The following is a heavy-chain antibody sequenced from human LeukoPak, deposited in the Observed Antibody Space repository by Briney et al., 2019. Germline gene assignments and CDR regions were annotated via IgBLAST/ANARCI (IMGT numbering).Heavy chain of an antibody. D-gene: IGHD3-10*01. CDR2: IHGNGGK. CDR1: GFSVASIY. J-gene: IGHJ4*02. V-gene: IGHV3-53*01. CDR3: ARGFHFNAPGTYSGAFDH. Sequence: GGSLRLSCSASGFSVASIYMSWVRQAPGKGLQWVSVIHGNGGKDYAGSVRGRFTISRDNSKNTVYLQMDNLRVEDTAVYYCARGFHFNAPGTYSGAFDHWGQGTLVTVSS.